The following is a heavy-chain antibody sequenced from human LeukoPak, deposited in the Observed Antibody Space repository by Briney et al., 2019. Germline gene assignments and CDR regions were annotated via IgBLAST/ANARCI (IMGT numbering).Heavy chain of an antibody. Sequence: GGSLRLSCAASGFTFSSYWMSWVRQAPGKGLEWVANIKQDGSEKYYVDSVKGRFTISRDNAKNSLYLQMNSLRAEDTAVYYCAREWGVPAAKNYYYYGMDVWGQGTTVTVSS. CDR2: IKQDGSEK. J-gene: IGHJ6*02. V-gene: IGHV3-7*01. CDR3: AREWGVPAAKNYYYYGMDV. CDR1: GFTFSSYW. D-gene: IGHD2-2*01.